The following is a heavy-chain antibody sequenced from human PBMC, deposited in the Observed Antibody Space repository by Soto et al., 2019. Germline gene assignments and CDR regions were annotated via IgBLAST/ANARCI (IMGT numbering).Heavy chain of an antibody. Sequence: HPGGSLRLSCAASGFTFSNYGMHWVRQAPGKGLEYVSGISSNGGSTDYADSVKGRFTISRDNSKNTLYLQMDSLRAEDMAVYYCASGTMVRGFLILNSWGQGSLVTVSS. D-gene: IGHD3-10*01. V-gene: IGHV3-64*02. J-gene: IGHJ4*02. CDR1: GFTFSNYG. CDR3: ASGTMVRGFLILNS. CDR2: ISSNGGST.